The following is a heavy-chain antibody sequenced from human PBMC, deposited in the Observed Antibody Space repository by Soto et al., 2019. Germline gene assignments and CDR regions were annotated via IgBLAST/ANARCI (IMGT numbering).Heavy chain of an antibody. Sequence: PGGSLRLSCAASGFTFSSYAMSWVRQAPGKGLEWVSAISGSGGSTYYADSVKGRFTISRDNSKNTLYLQMNSLRAEDTAVYYCANRNDYGSGSYFPFDHWGQGTLVTVSS. J-gene: IGHJ4*02. CDR2: ISGSGGST. CDR1: GFTFSSYA. D-gene: IGHD3-10*01. CDR3: ANRNDYGSGSYFPFDH. V-gene: IGHV3-23*01.